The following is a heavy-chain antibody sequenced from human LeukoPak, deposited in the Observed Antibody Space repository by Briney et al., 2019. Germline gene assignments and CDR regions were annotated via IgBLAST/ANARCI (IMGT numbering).Heavy chain of an antibody. CDR3: ARKRYDYVWGSYTNWFDP. J-gene: IGHJ5*02. CDR2: INPNSGGT. D-gene: IGHD3-16*01. V-gene: IGHV1-2*02. CDR1: GYTFTGYY. Sequence: ASVKVSCKASGYTFTGYYMHWVRQAPGQGLEWMGWINPNSGGTNYAQKFQGRVTMTRDTSISTAYMELSRLRSDATPVYYCARKRYDYVWGSYTNWFDPWGQGTLVTVSS.